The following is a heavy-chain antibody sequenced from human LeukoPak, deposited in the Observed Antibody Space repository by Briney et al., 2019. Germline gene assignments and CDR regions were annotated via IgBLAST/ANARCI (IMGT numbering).Heavy chain of an antibody. J-gene: IGHJ4*02. CDR2: ISYDGSNK. D-gene: IGHD5-18*01. Sequence: GGSLRLSCAASGFTFSSYGMHWVRQAPGKGLEWVAVISYDGSNKYYADSVKGRFTISRDNSKNTLYLQMNSLRAEDTAVYYCARSGRGLPIDYWGQGTLVTVSS. CDR3: ARSGRGLPIDY. CDR1: GFTFSSYG. V-gene: IGHV3-30*03.